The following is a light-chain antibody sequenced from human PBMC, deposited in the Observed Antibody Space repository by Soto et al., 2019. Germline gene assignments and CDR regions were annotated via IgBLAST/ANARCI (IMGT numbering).Light chain of an antibody. CDR1: QRITNW. CDR3: QQDNSYPYT. Sequence: DNQMTQSPSTLSASIGDRVTITCRASQRITNWLVWYQQKPGKAPKLLIYNASSLESGVSSRFSGSGSGTEFTLTISSLQPDDVATYYCQQDNSYPYTFGQGTQLEIK. V-gene: IGKV1-5*03. J-gene: IGKJ2*01. CDR2: NAS.